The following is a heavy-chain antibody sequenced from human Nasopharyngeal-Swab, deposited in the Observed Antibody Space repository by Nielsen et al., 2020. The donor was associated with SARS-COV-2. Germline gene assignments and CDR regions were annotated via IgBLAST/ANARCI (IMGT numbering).Heavy chain of an antibody. J-gene: IGHJ4*02. Sequence: SETLSLTCTVSGGSISSSSYYWGWIRQPPGKGLEWIGSIYYSGSTYYNPSLKSRVTISADTSKNQFSLKLSSVTAADTAVYYCARGRGEYSSSSVFFDYWGQGTLVTVSS. CDR3: ARGRGEYSSSSVFFDY. V-gene: IGHV4-39*01. CDR1: GGSISSSSYY. D-gene: IGHD6-6*01. CDR2: IYYSGST.